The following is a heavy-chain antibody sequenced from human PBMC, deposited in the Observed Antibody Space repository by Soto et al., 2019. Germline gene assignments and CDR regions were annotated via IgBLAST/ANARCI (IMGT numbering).Heavy chain of an antibody. CDR2: IIPVLGLP. D-gene: IGHD6-6*01. J-gene: IGHJ4*02. V-gene: IGHV1-69*04. CDR1: GGTIDTYA. CDR3: ARGGQQLVSFDY. Sequence: VQLVQSGAEVKKPGSSVKVSCRTSGGTIDTYAINWVRQAPGQGLDWMGRIIPVLGLPDYAPRFQGRLTITADKSSNTVYMELNSLRSEDTAVYYCARGGQQLVSFDYWGQGSLVTVSA.